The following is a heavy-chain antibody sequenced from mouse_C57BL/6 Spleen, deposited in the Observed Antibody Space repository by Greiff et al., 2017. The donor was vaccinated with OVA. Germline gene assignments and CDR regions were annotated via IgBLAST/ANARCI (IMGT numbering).Heavy chain of an antibody. Sequence: QVQLQQPGAELVRPGSSVKLSCKASGYTFTSSWLHWLKQRPIQGLEWIGNIDPSDSETHYNQQFKDKATLTVDKSSSTAYMQLSSLTSDDSAVYYCARNYGSSYDAWFAYWGQGTLVTVSA. CDR1: GYTFTSSW. J-gene: IGHJ3*01. V-gene: IGHV1-52*01. CDR2: IDPSDSET. CDR3: ARNYGSSYDAWFAY. D-gene: IGHD1-1*01.